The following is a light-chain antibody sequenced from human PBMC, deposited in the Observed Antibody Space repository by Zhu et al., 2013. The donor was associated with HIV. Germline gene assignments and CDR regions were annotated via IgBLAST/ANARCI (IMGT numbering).Light chain of an antibody. J-gene: IGKJ4*01. CDR3: QQYNNWPLT. CDR1: QSVSSN. CDR2: GAS. V-gene: IGKV3-15*01. Sequence: EIVMTQSPATLSVSPGERVTLSCRASQSVSSNLAWYQQSPGQTPRLLIYGASTRATGLPARFGGSGSGTEFTLTISSLQSEDFAVYYCQQYNNWPLTFGGGTKVEIK.